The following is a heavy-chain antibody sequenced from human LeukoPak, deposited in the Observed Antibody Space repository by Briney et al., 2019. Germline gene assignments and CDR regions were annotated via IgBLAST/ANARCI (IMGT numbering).Heavy chain of an antibody. Sequence: GGSLRLSCTVSGFTFGDYAMSWVRQAPGKGLEWVSAISGSGGSTYYADSVKGRFTISRDNSKNTLYLQMNSLRAEDTAVYYCAKDRTVGATGGYFDYWGQGTLVTVSS. V-gene: IGHV3-23*01. CDR2: ISGSGGST. J-gene: IGHJ4*02. D-gene: IGHD1-26*01. CDR1: GFTFGDYA. CDR3: AKDRTVGATGGYFDY.